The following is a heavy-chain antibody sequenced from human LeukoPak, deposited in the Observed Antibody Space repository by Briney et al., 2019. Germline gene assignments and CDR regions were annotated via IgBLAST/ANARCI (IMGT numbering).Heavy chain of an antibody. CDR1: GYTFTSYG. J-gene: IGHJ4*02. Sequence: VSVKVSCKASGYTFTSYGISWVRQAPGQGLEWMGWISAYNGNTNYAQKLQGRVTMTTDTSTSTAYMELRSLRSDDAAVYYCARDWGSTYSSGWPPLDYWGQGTLVTVSS. CDR3: ARDWGSTYSSGWPPLDY. CDR2: ISAYNGNT. V-gene: IGHV1-18*01. D-gene: IGHD6-19*01.